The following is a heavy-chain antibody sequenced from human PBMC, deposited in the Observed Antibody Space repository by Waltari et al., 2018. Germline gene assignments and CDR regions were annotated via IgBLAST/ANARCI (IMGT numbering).Heavy chain of an antibody. CDR1: GGSFSGYY. CDR2: IYTSGST. CDR3: ARDREGIAVAGTWWFDP. J-gene: IGHJ5*02. D-gene: IGHD6-19*01. Sequence: QVQLQQWGAGLLKPSETLSLTCAVYGGSFSGYYWSWIRQPPGKGLEWIGRIYTSGSTNYNPSLKRRGTMSVDTSKNQCSLKLSSVTAADTAVYYCARDREGIAVAGTWWFDPWGQGTLVTVSS. V-gene: IGHV4-59*10.